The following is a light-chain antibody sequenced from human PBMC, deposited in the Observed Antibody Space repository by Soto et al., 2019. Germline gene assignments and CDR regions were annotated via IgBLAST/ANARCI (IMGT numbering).Light chain of an antibody. J-gene: IGLJ2*01. CDR2: DIS. CDR1: TYKY. Sequence: QPVLTQPPSVSGAPGQRVTISCAGATYKYVSWYQHPPGKAPRLIIYDISKRPSGVPDRFSASTSGSVASLTISGLQADDEADYYCSSLLPSEILLFGGGTKLTVL. V-gene: IGLV2-11*01. CDR3: SSLLPSEILL.